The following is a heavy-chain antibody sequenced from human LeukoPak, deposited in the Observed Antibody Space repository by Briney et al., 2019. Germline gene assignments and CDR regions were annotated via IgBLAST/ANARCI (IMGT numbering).Heavy chain of an antibody. D-gene: IGHD6-13*01. CDR2: INPNSGGT. CDR1: GYTFTSHG. J-gene: IGHJ6*03. V-gene: IGHV1-2*02. Sequence: ASVKVSCKASGYTFTSHGITWVRQAPGQGLEWMGWINPNSGGTNYAQKFQGRVTMTRDTSISTAYMELSRLRSDDTAVYYCARGLWAAAGRDYYYYYYMDVWGKGTTVTVSS. CDR3: ARGLWAAAGRDYYYYYYMDV.